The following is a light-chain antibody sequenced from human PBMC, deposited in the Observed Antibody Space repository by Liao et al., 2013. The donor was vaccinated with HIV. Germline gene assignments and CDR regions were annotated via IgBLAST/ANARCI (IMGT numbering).Light chain of an antibody. CDR2: YDR. J-gene: IGLJ2*01. Sequence: SYVLTQPPSVSVAPGKTARITCGGNNIGSKSVHWYLQKPGQAPVLVIYYDRDRPSGIPERFSGSSSGTTVTLTISGVQAEDEADYYCQSADSSGTYPVIFGGGTKLTVL. V-gene: IGLV3-21*01. CDR1: NIGSKS. CDR3: QSADSSGTYPVI.